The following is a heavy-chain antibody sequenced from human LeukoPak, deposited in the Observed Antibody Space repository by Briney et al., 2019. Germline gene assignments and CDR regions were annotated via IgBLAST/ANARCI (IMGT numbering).Heavy chain of an antibody. CDR1: GGSISSSSYY. J-gene: IGHJ4*02. CDR3: ASPGGHYDSSGYYSFDY. CDR2: IYYSGST. Sequence: SETLSLTCTVSGGSISSSSYYWGWIRQPPGKGLEWIGSIYYSGSTYSNPSLKSRVTISVDTSKKQFSLKLSSVTAADTAVYYCASPGGHYDSSGYYSFDYWGQGTLVTVSS. V-gene: IGHV4-39*01. D-gene: IGHD3-22*01.